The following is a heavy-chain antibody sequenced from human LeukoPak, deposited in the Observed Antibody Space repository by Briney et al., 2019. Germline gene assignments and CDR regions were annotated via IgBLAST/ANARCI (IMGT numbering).Heavy chain of an antibody. CDR2: ISYDGSNK. CDR3: ARDNGPSSFDY. CDR1: GFTFSSYA. Sequence: GGSLRLSCAASGFTFSSYAMSWVRQAPGKGLEWVAVISYDGSNKYYADSVKGRYTISRDNSKNTLYLQINSLRAEDTAVYYCARDNGPSSFDYWGQGTLVTVSS. V-gene: IGHV3-30-3*01. J-gene: IGHJ4*02. D-gene: IGHD2-8*01.